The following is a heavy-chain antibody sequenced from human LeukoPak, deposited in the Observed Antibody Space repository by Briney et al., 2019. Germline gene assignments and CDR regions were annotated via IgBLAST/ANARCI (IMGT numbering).Heavy chain of an antibody. J-gene: IGHJ4*02. V-gene: IGHV3-53*01. D-gene: IGHD6-6*01. CDR2: IYSGGST. CDR1: GFTVSSNY. Sequence: PGGSLRLSCAASGFTVSSNYMSWVRQAPGKGLEWVSVIYSGGSTYYADSVKGRFTISRDNSKNTVYLQMNSLRAEDTAVYYCVREGYSTSSGLDYWGQGTLVTVSS. CDR3: VREGYSTSSGLDY.